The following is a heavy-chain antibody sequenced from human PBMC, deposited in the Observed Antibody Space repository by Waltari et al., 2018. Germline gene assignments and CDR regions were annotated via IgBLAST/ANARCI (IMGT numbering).Heavy chain of an antibody. V-gene: IGHV3-74*03. J-gene: IGHJ4*02. CDR1: GFTFSTYW. D-gene: IGHD7-27*01. Sequence: EVQLVESGGALVQPGGSLRLSCATSGFTFSTYWMHCVRQVPGKGLMLVEHIEGDGRRTTYAESVKVRFTISRDNAKNTVYLQMNSLRDEDTAVYYWVRDEPGEGLDYWGQGTLVTVSS. CDR2: IEGDGRRT. CDR3: VRDEPGEGLDY.